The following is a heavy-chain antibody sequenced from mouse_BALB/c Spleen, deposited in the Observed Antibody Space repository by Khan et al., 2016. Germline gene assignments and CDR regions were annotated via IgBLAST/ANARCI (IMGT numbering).Heavy chain of an antibody. Sequence: EVKLEESGPGLVKPSQSLSLTCSVTGYSITSGYYWNWIRQFPGNKLEWMCYISYDGSNNYNPSLKNRISITRDTSKNQFFLKLNSVTTEDTATYYCATYGNYEGFAYWSQGTLVTVSA. CDR2: ISYDGSN. D-gene: IGHD2-1*01. V-gene: IGHV3-6*02. CDR3: ATYGNYEGFAY. J-gene: IGHJ3*01. CDR1: GYSITSGYY.